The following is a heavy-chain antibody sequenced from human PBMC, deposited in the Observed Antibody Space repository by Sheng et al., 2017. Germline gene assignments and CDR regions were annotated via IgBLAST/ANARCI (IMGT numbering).Heavy chain of an antibody. Sequence: EVQLVESGGGLVQPGGSLRLSCAASGFTFSLYWMNWVRQAPGKGLEWVANINQDGSEKYYVDSVKGRFTISRDNAKNSLYLQMNSLRAEDTAVYYCARVGIAVFFDYWGQGTLVTV. D-gene: IGHD6-19*01. V-gene: IGHV3-7*04. J-gene: IGHJ4*02. CDR2: INQDGSEK. CDR3: ARVGIAVFFDY. CDR1: GFTFSLYW.